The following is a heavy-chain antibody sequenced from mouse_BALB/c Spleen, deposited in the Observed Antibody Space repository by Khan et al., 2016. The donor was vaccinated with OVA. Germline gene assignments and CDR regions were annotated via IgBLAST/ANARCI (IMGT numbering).Heavy chain of an antibody. CDR2: IWAGGRT. V-gene: IGHV2-9*02. J-gene: IGHJ2*01. Sequence: QVQLQQSGPGLVAPSQSLSITCTVSGFSLTSYGIHWVRKPPGKGLAWLGIIWAGGRTKYNSALMSRLSISKEHSRSQVFLKMNSLQTDDTAMYFWSRNRESDYFDYCGQGTTLTVSS. CDR3: SRNRESDYFDY. CDR1: GFSLTSYG.